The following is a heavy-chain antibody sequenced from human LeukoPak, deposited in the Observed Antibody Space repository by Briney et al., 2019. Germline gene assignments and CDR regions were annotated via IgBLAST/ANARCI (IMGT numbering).Heavy chain of an antibody. V-gene: IGHV1-2*02. CDR1: GYTFTGYY. Sequence: GASVKVSCKASGYTFTGYYVHWVRQAPGQGLEWMGWINPKSGDTNKSQKFQGRVTMTRDTSISTAYVELSTLKSDDTAVHFCTRGQASGWYMFWGQGTLVTVSS. J-gene: IGHJ4*02. D-gene: IGHD6-19*01. CDR3: TRGQASGWYMF. CDR2: INPKSGDT.